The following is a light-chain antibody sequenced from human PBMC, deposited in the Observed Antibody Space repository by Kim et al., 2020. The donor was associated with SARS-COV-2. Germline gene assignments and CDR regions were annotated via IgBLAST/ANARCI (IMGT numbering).Light chain of an antibody. V-gene: IGLV2-14*03. J-gene: IGLJ1*01. CDR3: SSYXSSSTLAV. CDR1: SRYXXGXXY. Sequence: TISVPGXSRYXXGXXYVXXXQQXXXKAPKLXIYDXSNRPSGVSNRFSGSKSGNTASLTISGLQAEXXADYYCSSYXSSSTLAVFGTGTKVTVL. CDR2: DXS.